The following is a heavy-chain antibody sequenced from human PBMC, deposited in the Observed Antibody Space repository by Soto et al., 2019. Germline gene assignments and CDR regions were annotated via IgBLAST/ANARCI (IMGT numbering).Heavy chain of an antibody. V-gene: IGHV4-34*01. J-gene: IGHJ5*02. Sequence: PSETLSLTCAVYGGSFSGYYWSWIRQPPGKGLEWIGEINHSGSTNYNPSLKSRVTISVDTSKNQFSLKLSSVTAADTAVYYCARGQDSFRFSYWRGTSNWFDPWGQGTMVTVSS. CDR2: INHSGST. CDR3: ARGQDSFRFSYWRGTSNWFDP. D-gene: IGHD3-3*01. CDR1: GGSFSGYY.